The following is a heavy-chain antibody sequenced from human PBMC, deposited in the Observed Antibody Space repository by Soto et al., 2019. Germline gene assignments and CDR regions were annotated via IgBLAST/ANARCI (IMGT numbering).Heavy chain of an antibody. Sequence: ASVKVSCKSSGYSFTSYGISWVRQAPGQGLEWMGWISAYNGNTNYAQKLQGRVTMTTDTSTSTAYMELRSLRSDDTAVYYCARGTDYVWGSYRHTYGRHGFDIRGPATMVTVSS. V-gene: IGHV1-18*01. CDR3: ARGTDYVWGSYRHTYGRHGFDI. J-gene: IGHJ3*02. D-gene: IGHD3-16*02. CDR1: GYSFTSYG. CDR2: ISAYNGNT.